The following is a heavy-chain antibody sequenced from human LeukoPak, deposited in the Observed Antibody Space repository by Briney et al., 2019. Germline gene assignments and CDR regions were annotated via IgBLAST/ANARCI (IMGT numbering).Heavy chain of an antibody. V-gene: IGHV4-61*05. Sequence: SETLSLTCTVSGGSISSSSYYWGWIRQPPEKGLEWIGYIYYSGSTNYNPSLKSRVTISVDTSKNQFSLKLSSVTAADTAVYYCARLGFRDGWPFDYWGQGTLVTVSS. J-gene: IGHJ4*02. D-gene: IGHD5-24*01. CDR1: GGSISSSSYY. CDR3: ARLGFRDGWPFDY. CDR2: IYYSGST.